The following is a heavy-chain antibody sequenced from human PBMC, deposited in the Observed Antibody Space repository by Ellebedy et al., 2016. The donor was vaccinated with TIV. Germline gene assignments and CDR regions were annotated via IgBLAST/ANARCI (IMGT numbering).Heavy chain of an antibody. J-gene: IGHJ6*02. D-gene: IGHD3-9*01. V-gene: IGHV1-2*02. CDR1: GFTLIGYF. CDR2: INPNSGDT. Sequence: ASVKVSCKASGFTLIGYFMHWVRQAPGQGLEWMGWINPNSGDTNYAQKFQGRVTMTRDTSISTAYMELSRLRSDDTAVYYCAREYYDILTGFTRGMDVWGQGTKVIVSS. CDR3: AREYYDILTGFTRGMDV.